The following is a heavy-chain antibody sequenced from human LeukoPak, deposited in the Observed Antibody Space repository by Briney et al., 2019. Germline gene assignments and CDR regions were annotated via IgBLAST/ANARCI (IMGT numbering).Heavy chain of an antibody. J-gene: IGHJ6*02. D-gene: IGHD3-10*01. CDR2: IDTARDT. CDR1: GFTFSSYD. Sequence: GGSQRLSCAASGFTFSSYDMHWVRQATGKGLEWVSAIDTARDTYYPGSVRGRFTISRENAKNSLYLQMNSLRAGDTAVYYCARGSYYYGSVNYYAMDVWGQGTTVTVSS. V-gene: IGHV3-13*01. CDR3: ARGSYYYGSVNYYAMDV.